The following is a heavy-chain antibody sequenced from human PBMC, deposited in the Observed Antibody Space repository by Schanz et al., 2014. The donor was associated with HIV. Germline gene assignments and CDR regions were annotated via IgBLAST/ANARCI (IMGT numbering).Heavy chain of an antibody. Sequence: QLQLQESGPGLVKPSETLSLTCTVSNGSVYSSSYYWSWVRQPPGKGLEWIGYVYYNGATSYNPSLKSRATISLDTSKNRFFLRLKSVTAADTAVYYYARDRGASDIWGQGTLVTVSS. D-gene: IGHD1-26*01. V-gene: IGHV4-61*01. J-gene: IGHJ4*02. CDR1: NGSVYSSSYY. CDR3: ARDRGASDI. CDR2: VYYNGAT.